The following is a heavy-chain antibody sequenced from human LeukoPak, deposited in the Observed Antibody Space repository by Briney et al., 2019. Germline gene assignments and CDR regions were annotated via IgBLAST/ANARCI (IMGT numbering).Heavy chain of an antibody. V-gene: IGHV3-48*04. Sequence: GGSLRLSCAASGFTCSTYAMNWVRQAPGKGLEWVAYISSSRGNAIYYADSVRGRFTISRDDAKNSLYLQMHSLRAEDTAVYYCEKEVAGYDTSWLHAFDIWGQGAMVTVSS. CDR1: GFTCSTYA. CDR3: EKEVAGYDTSWLHAFDI. CDR2: ISSSRGNAI. J-gene: IGHJ3*02. D-gene: IGHD2-2*01.